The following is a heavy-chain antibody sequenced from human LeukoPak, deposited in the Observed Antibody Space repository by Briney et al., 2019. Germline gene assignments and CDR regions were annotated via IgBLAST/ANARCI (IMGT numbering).Heavy chain of an antibody. CDR3: ARRLGRKFGERFYYYHYMDV. CDR2: INHSGST. D-gene: IGHD3-10*01. Sequence: SETLSLTCAVYGGSFSGYYWSWIRQPPGKGLEWIGEINHSGSTKYNSSLKSRVTISVDTSKNQFSLKLSSVTAADTAVYYCARRLGRKFGERFYYYHYMDVWGKGTTVTISS. V-gene: IGHV4-34*01. J-gene: IGHJ6*03. CDR1: GGSFSGYY.